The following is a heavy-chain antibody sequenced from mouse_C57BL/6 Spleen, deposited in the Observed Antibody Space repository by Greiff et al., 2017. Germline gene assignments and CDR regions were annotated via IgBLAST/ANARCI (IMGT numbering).Heavy chain of an antibody. J-gene: IGHJ2*01. V-gene: IGHV1-4*01. CDR3: ARYLTGHFDY. Sequence: QVQLKESGAELARPGASVKMSCKASGYTFTSYTMHWVKQRPGQGLEWIGYINPSSGYTKYNQKFKDKATLTADKSSSTAYMQLSSLTSEDSAVYYCARYLTGHFDYWGQGTTLTVSS. CDR1: GYTFTSYT. CDR2: INPSSGYT. D-gene: IGHD4-1*01.